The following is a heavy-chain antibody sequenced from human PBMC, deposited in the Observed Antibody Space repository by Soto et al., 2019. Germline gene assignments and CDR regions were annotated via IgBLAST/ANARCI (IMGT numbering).Heavy chain of an antibody. V-gene: IGHV6-1*01. J-gene: IGHJ5*02. CDR3: ARRSPGGGSGTYGRWFDP. CDR2: TYYRSKWYN. CDR1: GDSVSSNSAA. Sequence: SQTLSLTCAISGDSVSSNSAAWIWIRQSPSRGLEWLGRTYYRSKWYNDYAVSVKSRITINPDTSKNQFSLKLSSVTAADTAVYYCARRSPGGGSGTYGRWFDPWGQGTLVTSPQ. D-gene: IGHD3-10*01.